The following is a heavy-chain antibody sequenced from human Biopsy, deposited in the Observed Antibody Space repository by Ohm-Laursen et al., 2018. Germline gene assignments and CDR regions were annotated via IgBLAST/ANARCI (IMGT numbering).Heavy chain of an antibody. D-gene: IGHD6-19*01. J-gene: IGHJ4*02. CDR2: INHSGST. CDR3: ARGRLRAVARFDY. Sequence: SQTLSLTWAVYGGSFSGYYWGWIRQPPGKGLEWIGEINHSGSTNYNPSLKSRVTISVDTSKNQFSLKLSSVTAADTAVYYCARGRLRAVARFDYWGQGTLVTVSS. V-gene: IGHV4-34*01. CDR1: GGSFSGYY.